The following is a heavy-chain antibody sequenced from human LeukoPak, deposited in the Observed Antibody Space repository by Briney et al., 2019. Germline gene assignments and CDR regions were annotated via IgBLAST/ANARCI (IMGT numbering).Heavy chain of an antibody. CDR3: ARVSSGVREGGREMDV. CDR2: IYPGDSNT. J-gene: IGHJ6*04. Sequence: GESLKISCKGSGYSFTSYWIAWVRKMPGKGLEWMGIIYPGDSNTRYSPSFQGQVTISADKSISTAYLQWSSLKASDTAMYYCARVSSGVREGGREMDVWGKGNTVTISS. V-gene: IGHV5-51*01. D-gene: IGHD3-10*01. CDR1: GYSFTSYW.